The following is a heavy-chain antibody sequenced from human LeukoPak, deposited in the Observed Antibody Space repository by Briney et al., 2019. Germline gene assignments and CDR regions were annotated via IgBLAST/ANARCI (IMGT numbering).Heavy chain of an antibody. CDR1: GFTFTDHY. V-gene: IGHV1-2*02. Sequence: GASVKVSCKASGFTFTDHYMHWVRQAPGQGLEWMVWINGKSGVTFYAQQFQDRITVTRDTSISTMYLELNRLTSADTAIYYCARDFDWGPDYWGPGTLGAVSS. CDR2: INGKSGVT. J-gene: IGHJ4*02. D-gene: IGHD3-16*01. CDR3: ARDFDWGPDY.